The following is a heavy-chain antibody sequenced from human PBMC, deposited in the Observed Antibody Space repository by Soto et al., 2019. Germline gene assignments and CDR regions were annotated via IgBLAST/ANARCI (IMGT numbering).Heavy chain of an antibody. CDR1: GGSISSSSYY. CDR2: IYYSGST. J-gene: IGHJ5*02. V-gene: IGHV4-39*07. D-gene: IGHD3-16*01. CDR3: ARLGAQEIDP. Sequence: SETLSLTCTVSGGSISSSSYYWGWIRQPPGKGLEWIGSIYYSGSTYYNPSLKSRVTISVDTSKNQFSLKLSSVTAADTAVYYCARLGAQEIDPWGQGTLVTVSS.